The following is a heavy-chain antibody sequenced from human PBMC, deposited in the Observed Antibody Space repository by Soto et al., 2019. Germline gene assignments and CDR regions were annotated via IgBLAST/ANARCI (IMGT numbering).Heavy chain of an antibody. CDR3: ARGQAAAGPARNWFDP. D-gene: IGHD6-13*01. CDR2: IYYSGST. Sequence: SETLSLTCTVSGGSISSYYWSWIRQPPGKGLEWIGYIYYSGSTNYNPSLKSRVTISVDTSENQFSLKLSSVTAADTAVYYCARGQAAAGPARNWFDPWGQGTLVTVSS. V-gene: IGHV4-59*01. J-gene: IGHJ5*02. CDR1: GGSISSYY.